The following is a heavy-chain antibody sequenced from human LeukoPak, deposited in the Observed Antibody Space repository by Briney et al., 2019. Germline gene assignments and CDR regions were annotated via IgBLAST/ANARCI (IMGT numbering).Heavy chain of an antibody. CDR3: AKSALTSGPEN. CDR2: ISGSGGGK. CDR1: GFTFRTYA. J-gene: IGHJ4*02. Sequence: GGSLRLSCVASGFTFRTYAMSWVRQAPGRGLEWVSTISGSGGGKYYADSVKGRFTISRDNSKNTLLLQMNSLGAEDTAVYYCAKSALTSGPENWGQGTLVTVSS. V-gene: IGHV3-23*01. D-gene: IGHD5-12*01.